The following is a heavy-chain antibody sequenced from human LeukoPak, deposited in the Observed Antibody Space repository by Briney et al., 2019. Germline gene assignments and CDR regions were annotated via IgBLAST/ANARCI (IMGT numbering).Heavy chain of an antibody. D-gene: IGHD3-22*01. CDR1: GFTFTDYA. CDR2: ISDNGGET. J-gene: IGHJ4*02. Sequence: PGGSLRLSCAASGFTFTDYAMSWARQAPEKGLDWISPISDNGGETYYADSVNGRFAISRDNSKNTLFLQMNSLRAEGSAVYYCATDRERDPSVYYLVGGQGTLITVSS. V-gene: IGHV3-23*01. CDR3: ATDRERDPSVYYLV.